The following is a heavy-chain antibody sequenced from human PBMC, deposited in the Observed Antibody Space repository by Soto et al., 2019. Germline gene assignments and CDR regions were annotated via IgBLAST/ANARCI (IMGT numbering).Heavy chain of an antibody. J-gene: IGHJ4*02. CDR3: AKDRDDYRNYVFDY. CDR1: GFTFTNYA. D-gene: IGHD4-4*01. V-gene: IGHV3-23*01. Sequence: EVQLLESGGGLVQPGGTLRLSCAASGFTFTNYAMTWVRQAPGKGLEWVSISSGSGSGGSTNYADSVKGRFTISRDNSKNTLYLQMNSLRVEDTDVYYCAKDRDDYRNYVFDYWGQATLVSVSS. CDR2: SSGSGSGGST.